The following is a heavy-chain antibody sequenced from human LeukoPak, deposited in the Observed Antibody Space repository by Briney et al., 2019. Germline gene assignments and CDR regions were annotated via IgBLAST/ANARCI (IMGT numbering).Heavy chain of an antibody. J-gene: IGHJ4*02. Sequence: ASVKVSCKVSGYTLTELSMHWVRQAPGQGLEWMGWISAYNGNTNYAQKLQGRVTMTTDTSTSTAYMEQRSLRSDDTAVYYCARAQGGYYYGSGSYPYYFDYWGQGTLVTVSS. CDR3: ARAQGGYYYGSGSYPYYFDY. D-gene: IGHD3-10*01. V-gene: IGHV1-18*01. CDR1: GYTLTELS. CDR2: ISAYNGNT.